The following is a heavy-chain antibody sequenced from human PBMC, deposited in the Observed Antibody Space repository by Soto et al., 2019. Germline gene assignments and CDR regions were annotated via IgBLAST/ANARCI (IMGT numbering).Heavy chain of an antibody. V-gene: IGHV3-30-3*01. Sequence: PGGSLRLSCAASGFTFSSYAMHWVRQAPGKGLEWVAVISYDGSNKYYADSVKGRFTISRDNSKNTLYLQMNSLRAEDTAVYYCARVISTSFYVDYWGQGTLVTVSS. CDR2: ISYDGSNK. CDR3: ARVISTSFYVDY. J-gene: IGHJ4*02. D-gene: IGHD2-2*01. CDR1: GFTFSSYA.